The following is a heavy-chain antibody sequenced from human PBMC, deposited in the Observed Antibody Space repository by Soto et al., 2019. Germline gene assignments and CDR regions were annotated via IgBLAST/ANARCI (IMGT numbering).Heavy chain of an antibody. CDR2: ISSSSSYI. CDR1: GFTFSSYS. Sequence: PGGSLRLSCAASGFTFSSYSVNWVRQAPGKGLEWVSSISSSSSYIYYADSVKGRSTISRDNAKNSLYLQMNSLRAEDTAVYYCARVHSSYYYYMDVWGKGTTVTVSS. J-gene: IGHJ6*03. V-gene: IGHV3-21*01. CDR3: ARVHSSYYYYMDV.